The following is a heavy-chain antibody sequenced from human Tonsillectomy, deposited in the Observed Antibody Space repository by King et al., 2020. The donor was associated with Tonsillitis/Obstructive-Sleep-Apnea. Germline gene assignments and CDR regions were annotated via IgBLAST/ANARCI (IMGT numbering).Heavy chain of an antibody. D-gene: IGHD1-26*01. CDR2: IYPGDSDT. V-gene: IGHV5-51*01. Sequence: FQLVQSGAEVKKPGESLRISCKGFGYGFPSYWIAWVRQMPGRGLEWMGIIYPGDSDTRYSPSFQGQVTISADKSIRTAYLQWNNLKTSDTAIYYCSRPTGDXXGGNXYSDYWGQGTLVTXSS. J-gene: IGHJ4*02. CDR1: GYGFPSYW. CDR3: SRPTGDXXGGNXYSDY.